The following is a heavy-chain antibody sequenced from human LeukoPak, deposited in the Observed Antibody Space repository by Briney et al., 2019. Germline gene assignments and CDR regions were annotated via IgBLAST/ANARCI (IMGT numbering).Heavy chain of an antibody. CDR2: IYAGGGT. CDR3: ARRAPGTTATFDY. J-gene: IGHJ4*02. CDR1: GFTVSTNY. Sequence: GGSLRLSCAASGFTVSTNYMTWVRQAPGKGLEWLSIIYAGGGTSYADSVKGRFTISRDNSENTLYLQMNSLRPEDTAVYYCARRAPGTTATFDYWGQGTLVTVSA. V-gene: IGHV3-53*01. D-gene: IGHD1-1*01.